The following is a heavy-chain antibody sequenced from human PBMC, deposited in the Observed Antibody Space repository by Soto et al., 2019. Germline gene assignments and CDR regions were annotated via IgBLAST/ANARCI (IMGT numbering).Heavy chain of an antibody. J-gene: IGHJ5*02. CDR1: GVSVSSYY. CDR2: IYSGGST. V-gene: IGHV3-53*01. CDR3: ARDAIVGATGWFDP. Sequence: WWSLRLSCAASGVSVSSYYMAGAFQAPGKGLEWVSVIYSGGSTYYADSVKGRFTISRDNSKNTLYLQMNSLRAEDTAVYYCARDAIVGATGWFDPWGQGTLVTVSS. D-gene: IGHD1-26*01.